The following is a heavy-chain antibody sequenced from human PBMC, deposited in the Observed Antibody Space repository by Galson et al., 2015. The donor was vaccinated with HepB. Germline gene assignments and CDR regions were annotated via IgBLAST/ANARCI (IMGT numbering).Heavy chain of an antibody. CDR2: ISYSGST. CDR3: ARYTRGWALDY. CDR1: GGSISSGGSY. J-gene: IGHJ4*02. V-gene: IGHV4-31*03. D-gene: IGHD6-19*01. Sequence: TLSLTCTVSGGSISSGGSYWTWIRQHPGKGLEWIGYISYSGSTYYNPSLKSRVTISVDTSQNQFSLNLSSVTAADTAMYFCARYTRGWALDYWGQGTLVTVSS.